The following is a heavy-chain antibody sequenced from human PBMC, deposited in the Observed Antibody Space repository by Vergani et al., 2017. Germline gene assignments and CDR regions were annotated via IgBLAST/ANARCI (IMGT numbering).Heavy chain of an antibody. CDR2: IIPVLGKT. J-gene: IGHJ6*02. Sequence: QVQLVQSGAEVKKPGSSVKVSCKASGATFRSNTISWVRQVHGQGLEWMGRIIPVLGKTKYAQDFQGRLTITADTSTSTAYMELTSLRSQDTAVYYCARDLRWYGVHPEDYYYGMDVCVQGTTLTVSS. CDR1: GATFRSNT. CDR3: ARDLRWYGVHPEDYYYGMDV. V-gene: IGHV1-69*08. D-gene: IGHD2-8*01.